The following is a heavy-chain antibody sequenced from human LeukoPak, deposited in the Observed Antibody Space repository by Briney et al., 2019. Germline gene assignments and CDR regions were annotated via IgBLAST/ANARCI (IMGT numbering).Heavy chain of an antibody. CDR3: ARAPSRGPNLRIFDY. J-gene: IGHJ4*02. D-gene: IGHD1-14*01. CDR1: SGSISSYY. Sequence: SETLSLTSTVSSGSISSYYWSWIRQPPGKGLEWIGYIYYSGSTNYNPSLKSRVTISVDTSKNQFSLKLSSVTAADTAVYYCARAPSRGPNLRIFDYWGQGTLVTVSS. V-gene: IGHV4-59*01. CDR2: IYYSGST.